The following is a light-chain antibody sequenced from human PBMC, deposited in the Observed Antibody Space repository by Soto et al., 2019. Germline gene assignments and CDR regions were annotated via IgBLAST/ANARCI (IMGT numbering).Light chain of an antibody. CDR1: QSVSSY. CDR3: QCRSDLPPST. V-gene: IGKV3-11*01. CDR2: DAP. J-gene: IGKJ3*01. Sequence: EIVLAQSPATLSLSPRERATLSCRASQSVSSYLASYQQKPGQAPRLLIYDAPIRANGIRTTFSGRESGTDFSPAIGSLEHEDFAVYYCQCRSDLPPSTFGPGTKVDI.